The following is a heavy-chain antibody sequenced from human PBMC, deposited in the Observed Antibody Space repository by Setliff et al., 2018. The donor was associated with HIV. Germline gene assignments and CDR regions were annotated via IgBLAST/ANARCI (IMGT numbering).Heavy chain of an antibody. CDR3: ARGGGILTGYWGNHRSYYMDV. J-gene: IGHJ6*03. CDR1: GASISGSF. Sequence: PSETLSLTCTVSGASISGSFWSWIRQPPGKGLEWIGYLYSNGITANYNPSLKGRVTISVDTPRNQFSLRLTSVTAADTAVYYCARGGGILTGYWGNHRSYYMDVWDKGTTVTVSS. V-gene: IGHV4-4*08. CDR2: LYSNGIT. D-gene: IGHD3-9*01.